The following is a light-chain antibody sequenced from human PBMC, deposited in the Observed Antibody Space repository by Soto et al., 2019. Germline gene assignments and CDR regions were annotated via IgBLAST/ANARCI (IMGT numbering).Light chain of an antibody. Sequence: SYELTQPPSVSVAPGKTARITCGGNNIGSKSVHWYQQKPGQAPVLVIYYDSDRPSGIPERFSGSISGNTATLTISRVEAGDEADYYCQVWDSSSGVFGGGTKVTVL. V-gene: IGLV3-21*04. CDR2: YDS. J-gene: IGLJ2*01. CDR1: NIGSKS. CDR3: QVWDSSSGV.